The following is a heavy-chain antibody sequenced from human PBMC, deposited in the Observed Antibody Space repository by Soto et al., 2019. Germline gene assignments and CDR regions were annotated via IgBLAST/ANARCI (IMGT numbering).Heavy chain of an antibody. CDR3: ESDEVPIFGVVLGPRGMDV. CDR1: GFTFSSYS. V-gene: IGHV3-48*02. Sequence: GGSLRLSCAASGFTFSSYSMNWVRRAPGKGLEWVSYISSSSSTIYYAASVKGRFTISRDNAKNSLYLQMHSLRDEDTAVYYCESDEVPIFGVVLGPRGMDVWGQGTTVTVSS. J-gene: IGHJ6*02. CDR2: ISSSSSTI. D-gene: IGHD3-3*01.